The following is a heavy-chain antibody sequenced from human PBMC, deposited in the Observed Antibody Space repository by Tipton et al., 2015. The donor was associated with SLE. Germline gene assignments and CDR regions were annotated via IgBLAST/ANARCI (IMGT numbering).Heavy chain of an antibody. J-gene: IGHJ3*02. CDR2: LNSDGTST. CDR1: GFTFSRYW. Sequence: GSLRLSCTASGFTFSRYWMHWVRQGPGAGLVWVARLNSDGTSTWYADSVRGRFTISRDNAKNTLHLQMDSLRVDDTAIYYCVRFDPVSGTLDIWGQGTMVTVAS. V-gene: IGHV3-74*01. D-gene: IGHD3-9*01. CDR3: VRFDPVSGTLDI.